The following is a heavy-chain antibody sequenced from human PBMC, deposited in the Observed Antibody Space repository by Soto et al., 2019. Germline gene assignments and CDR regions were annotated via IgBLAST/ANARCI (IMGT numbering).Heavy chain of an antibody. CDR3: ASIAASGRGWDV. Sequence: EVQLVESGGGLVQPGGSLRLSCVDSGFTFSSYWMSWVRQAPVKGLEWVGNIKQDGSGENYVDSLKGRFTISRDNATNSMYLQMNSLGAEDTAVYYSASIAASGRGWDVWGQGTTVGVSS. J-gene: IGHJ6*02. CDR2: IKQDGSGE. V-gene: IGHV3-7*01. D-gene: IGHD6-13*01. CDR1: GFTFSSYW.